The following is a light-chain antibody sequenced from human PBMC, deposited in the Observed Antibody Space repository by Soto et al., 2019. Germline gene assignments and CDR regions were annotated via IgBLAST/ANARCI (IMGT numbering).Light chain of an antibody. V-gene: IGLV4-60*03. Sequence: QPVLTQSSSASASLGSSVKLTCTLSSGHSTYIISWHQHQPGKAPRYLMKLEGSGNYNKGSGVPDRFSGSSSGAERYLTISSLQSEDEADYYCQTWGTGIPWVFGGGTKLTVL. J-gene: IGLJ3*02. CDR2: LEGSGNY. CDR1: SGHSTYI. CDR3: QTWGTGIPWV.